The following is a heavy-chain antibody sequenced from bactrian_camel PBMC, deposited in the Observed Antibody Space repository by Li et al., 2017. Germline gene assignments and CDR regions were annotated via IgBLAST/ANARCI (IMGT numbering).Heavy chain of an antibody. J-gene: IGHJ4*01. D-gene: IGHD6*01. CDR2: ISSDGTT. V-gene: IGHV3S53*01. CDR3: AAGQVFGGGWLWPYEYND. CDR1: GFIITTCG. Sequence: HVQLVESGGGSVQAGGSLKLSCVASGFIITTCGMGWHRLAPGKERELVSTISSDGTTSYADSVKGRFTISKDNAKNTLYLQMNSLKPEDTAMYYCAAGQVFGGGWLWPYEYNDWGQGTQVTV.